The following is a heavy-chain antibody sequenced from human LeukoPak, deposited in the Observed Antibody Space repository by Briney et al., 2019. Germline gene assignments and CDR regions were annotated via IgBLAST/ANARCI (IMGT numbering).Heavy chain of an antibody. J-gene: IGHJ4*02. V-gene: IGHV1-18*01. CDR3: ASAIWFGEFIFDY. CDR2: ISAYNGNT. Sequence: GASVKVSCKASGYTFTSYGISWVRQAPGQGLEWVGWISAYNGNTNYAQKLQGRVTMTTDTSTSKAYMELRSLRSDDRAVYYCASAIWFGEFIFDYWGQGTLVTVSS. CDR1: GYTFTSYG. D-gene: IGHD3-10*01.